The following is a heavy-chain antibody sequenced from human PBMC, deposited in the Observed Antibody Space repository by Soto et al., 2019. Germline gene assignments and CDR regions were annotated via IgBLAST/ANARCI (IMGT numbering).Heavy chain of an antibody. J-gene: IGHJ4*02. Sequence: PGGSLRLSCAASGFSFSNSGMHWVRQAPGKGLEWVAFISYDGSNKYYADSVKGRFTISRDNSKNTLYLQMNSLRAEDTAVYYCAKDRGKIYFDYWGQGTLVIVSS. CDR1: GFSFSNSG. CDR2: ISYDGSNK. V-gene: IGHV3-30*18. CDR3: AKDRGKIYFDY.